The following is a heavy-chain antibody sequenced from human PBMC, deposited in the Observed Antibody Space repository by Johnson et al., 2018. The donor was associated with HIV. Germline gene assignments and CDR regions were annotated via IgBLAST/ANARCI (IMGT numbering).Heavy chain of an antibody. V-gene: IGHV3-9*01. CDR3: AKDRSGGALGAFDI. D-gene: IGHD2-15*01. J-gene: IGHJ3*02. CDR2: ISWNSGSI. CDR1: GFTFDDYA. Sequence: VQLVESGGGLVQPGRSLRLSCAASGFTFDDYAMHWVRQAPGKGLEWVSGISWNSGSIGYADSVKGRFTISRDDSKNTAYLQMNSLRDEDTALYYCAKDRSGGALGAFDIWGPGTMVTVSS.